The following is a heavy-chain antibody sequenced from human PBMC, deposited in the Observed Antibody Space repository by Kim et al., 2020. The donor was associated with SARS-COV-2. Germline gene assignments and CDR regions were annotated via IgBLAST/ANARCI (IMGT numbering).Heavy chain of an antibody. CDR3: ARGRLSSGYYNYYGMDV. D-gene: IGHD3-22*01. V-gene: IGHV4-34*01. CDR1: GGSFSGYY. Sequence: SETLSLTCAVYGGSFSGYYWSWIRQPPGKGLEWIGEINHSGSTNYNPSLKSRVTISIDTSKYQFSLKLSSVTAPDTAVYYCARGRLSSGYYNYYGMDVWRQETTVTVSS. J-gene: IGHJ6*02. CDR2: INHSGST.